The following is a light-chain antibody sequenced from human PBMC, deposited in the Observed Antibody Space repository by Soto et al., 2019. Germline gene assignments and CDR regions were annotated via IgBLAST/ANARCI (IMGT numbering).Light chain of an antibody. Sequence: DTPMTQSPSTLSGSLGDRVTITCRASRSINNWVAWYQQKPGKAPKLLISRASDLERGVPSRFSGTGSGTEFTLTISGLQPDDCATYYCQQYATYSWTFGQGTKVDIK. CDR1: RSINNW. V-gene: IGKV1-5*01. CDR2: RAS. J-gene: IGKJ1*01. CDR3: QQYATYSWT.